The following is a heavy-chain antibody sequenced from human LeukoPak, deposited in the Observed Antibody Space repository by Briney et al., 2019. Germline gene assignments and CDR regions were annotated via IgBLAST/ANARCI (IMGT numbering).Heavy chain of an antibody. CDR1: SXA. D-gene: IGHD3-3*01. CDR2: XXGSGGST. Sequence: SXAXXWVRQXPGKXXXWXXAXXGSGGSTDYEDSVKGRFTISRDNKKNNVYLQMNSLRAEDTAVYYCAKDSTIFGVVTHFDYWGQGTLVTVSS. J-gene: IGHJ4*02. CDR3: AKDSTIFGVVTHFDY. V-gene: IGHV3-23*01.